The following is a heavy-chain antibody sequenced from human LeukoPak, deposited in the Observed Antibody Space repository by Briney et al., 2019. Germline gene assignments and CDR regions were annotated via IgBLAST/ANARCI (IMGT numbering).Heavy chain of an antibody. J-gene: IGHJ4*02. CDR1: GGSISSYY. CDR2: IYYSGST. Sequence: PSETLSLTCTVSGGSISSYYWSWIRQPQGKGLGWIGYIYYSGSTNYNPSLKSRVTISVDTSKNQFSLKRSSVTAADTAVYYCARGNPTTGDPMFDYWGQGTLVTVSS. D-gene: IGHD3-16*01. V-gene: IGHV4-59*01. CDR3: ARGNPTTGDPMFDY.